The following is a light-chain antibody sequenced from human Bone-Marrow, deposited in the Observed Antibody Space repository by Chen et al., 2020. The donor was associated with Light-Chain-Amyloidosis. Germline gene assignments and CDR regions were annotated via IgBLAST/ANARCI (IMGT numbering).Light chain of an antibody. CDR2: EDD. Sequence: NFMLTQPHSVSESPGKTVIISCTRSSGSIATNYVQWYQQRPGSSPTTVIYEDDQRPSGVPERFSGSIDGSSNSAYLTISGLQTEDEADGYCQSDQGSSQGVFGGGTKLTVL. J-gene: IGLJ3*02. V-gene: IGLV6-57*01. CDR1: SGSIATNY. CDR3: QSDQGSSQGV.